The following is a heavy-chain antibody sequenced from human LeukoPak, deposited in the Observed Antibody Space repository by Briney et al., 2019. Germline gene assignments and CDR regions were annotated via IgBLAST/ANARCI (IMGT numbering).Heavy chain of an antibody. CDR2: IFYSGST. Sequence: SETLSLTCTVSGGSISSNSYYWGWIRQPPGKGLEWIGSIFYSGSTYYNPSLKSRVTISVDTSKKQFSLKLSSVTAADTAVYYCAGYPDRRATFDYWGQGTLVTVSS. J-gene: IGHJ4*02. V-gene: IGHV4-39*01. D-gene: IGHD2-15*01. CDR1: GGSISSNSYY. CDR3: AGYPDRRATFDY.